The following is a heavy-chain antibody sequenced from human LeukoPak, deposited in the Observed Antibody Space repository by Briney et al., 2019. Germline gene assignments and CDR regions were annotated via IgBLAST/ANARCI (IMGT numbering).Heavy chain of an antibody. CDR3: SRRDYYYGSGSYSAFDI. CDR2: IYPGDSDT. CDR1: GCSFTSYW. V-gene: IGHV5-51*01. Sequence: GESLKISCKGSGCSFTSYWIGWVRQMPGKGLGWMGIIYPGDSDTRYSPSFQGQVTISADKFISTAYLQWSSLKASDTAMYYCSRRDYYYGSGSYSAFDIWGQGTMVTVSS. D-gene: IGHD3-10*01. J-gene: IGHJ3*02.